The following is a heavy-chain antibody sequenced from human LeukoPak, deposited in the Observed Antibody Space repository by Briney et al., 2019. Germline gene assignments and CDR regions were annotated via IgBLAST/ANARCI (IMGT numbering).Heavy chain of an antibody. CDR1: GGTFSSYA. J-gene: IGHJ3*02. CDR2: IIPIFGTA. V-gene: IGHV1-69*05. CDR3: ASDSSGVDAFDI. D-gene: IGHD6-6*01. Sequence: GASVKVSCKASGGTFSSYAISWARQAPGQGLEWMGGIIPIFGTANYAQKFQGRVTITTDESTSTAYMELSSLRSEDTAVYYCASDSSGVDAFDIWGQGTMVTVSS.